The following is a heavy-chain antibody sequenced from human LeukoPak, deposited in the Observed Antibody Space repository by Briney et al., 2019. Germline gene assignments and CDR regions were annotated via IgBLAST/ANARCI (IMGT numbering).Heavy chain of an antibody. CDR1: GFTFSSYA. Sequence: PGGSLRLSCAASGFTFSSYAMSWVRQAPGKGLEWVSAISGSGGSTYYADSVKGRFTISRDNSKNTPYLQMNSLRAEDTAVYYCAKYPRAGFYYDSSGYGPFDYWGQGTLVTVSS. V-gene: IGHV3-23*01. CDR3: AKYPRAGFYYDSSGYGPFDY. J-gene: IGHJ4*02. D-gene: IGHD3-22*01. CDR2: ISGSGGST.